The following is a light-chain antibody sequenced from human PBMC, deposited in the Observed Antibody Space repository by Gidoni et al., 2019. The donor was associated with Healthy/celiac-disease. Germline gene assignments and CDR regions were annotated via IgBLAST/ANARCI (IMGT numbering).Light chain of an antibody. CDR3: QQSYSTPA. CDR2: AAS. J-gene: IGKJ1*01. Sequence: DIQMTQSPSSLSASVGDRVTITCRASQSISSYLNWYQQKPGKAPKLLIYAASILQSVVPSMCSGSGSGTDFTLTISSLQPEDFATYYCQQSYSTPAFGQGTKVEIK. V-gene: IGKV1-39*01. CDR1: QSISSY.